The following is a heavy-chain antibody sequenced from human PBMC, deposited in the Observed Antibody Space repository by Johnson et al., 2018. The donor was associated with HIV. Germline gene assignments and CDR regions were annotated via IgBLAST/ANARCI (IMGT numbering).Heavy chain of an antibody. CDR1: GFTFSTYA. Sequence: QVQLVESGGGVVQPGRSLRLSCAASGFTFSTYAMHWVRQAPGKGLEWVAVISYDGSNKYYADSVKGRFTISRDNAKNSLYLQMNSLRAEDTAVYYCASSYDSSGFDAFDIWGQGTMVTVSS. D-gene: IGHD3-22*01. J-gene: IGHJ3*02. V-gene: IGHV3-30-3*01. CDR2: ISYDGSNK. CDR3: ASSYDSSGFDAFDI.